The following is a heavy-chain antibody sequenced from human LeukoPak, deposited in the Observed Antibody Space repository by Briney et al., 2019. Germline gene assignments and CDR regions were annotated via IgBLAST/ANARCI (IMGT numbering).Heavy chain of an antibody. V-gene: IGHV4-39*01. CDR1: GGSISTDDYW. Sequence: SETLSLTCDVSGGSISTDDYWWGWIRQPPGKGLEWIAIIFFTGKTHHNPSLRSRAFMSVDTSKNQFSLRLSAATAADTAVYYCARQMGLGVWALDYWGQGTLVTVSS. D-gene: IGHD5/OR15-5a*01. CDR2: IFFTGKT. J-gene: IGHJ4*02. CDR3: ARQMGLGVWALDY.